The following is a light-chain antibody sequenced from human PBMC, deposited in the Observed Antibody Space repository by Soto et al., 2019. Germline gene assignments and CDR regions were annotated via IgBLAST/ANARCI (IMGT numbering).Light chain of an antibody. CDR2: GAS. V-gene: IGKV3-20*01. Sequence: EIVLTQSPGTLSLSPGERATLYCRASQSVSSSYLAWYQQKPGQAPRLLIYGASSRATGIPDRFSGSGSGTDFTLTISRLEPEDFAVYYCQQYGSSLFTFGPGTKVVIK. CDR1: QSVSSSY. CDR3: QQYGSSLFT. J-gene: IGKJ3*01.